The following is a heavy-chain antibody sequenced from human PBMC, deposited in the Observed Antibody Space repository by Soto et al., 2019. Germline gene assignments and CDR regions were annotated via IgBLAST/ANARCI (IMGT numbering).Heavy chain of an antibody. V-gene: IGHV5-51*01. D-gene: IGHD2-15*01. CDR2: IYPGDSDT. CDR3: ARNLVVAGIGWFDP. J-gene: IGHJ5*02. Sequence: GASVKVSCKTSGYSFTSYWIGWVRQMPGKGLEWMGIIYPGDSDTKYSPSFQGQVTISADKSISTAYLQWSSLKASDTAMYYCARNLVVAGIGWFDPWGQGTLVTVSS. CDR1: GYSFTSYW.